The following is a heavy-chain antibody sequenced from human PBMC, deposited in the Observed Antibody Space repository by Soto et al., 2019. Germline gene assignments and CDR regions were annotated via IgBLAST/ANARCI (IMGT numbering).Heavy chain of an antibody. V-gene: IGHV3-13*01. CDR2: IGTAGDT. CDR1: GFTFSSYD. J-gene: IGHJ3*02. Sequence: GGSLRLSCAASGFTFSSYDMHWVRQATGKGLEWVSAIGTAGDTYYPGSVKGRFTISRENAKNSLYLQMNSLRAGDTAVYYCARVPLCSGGSCYPDAFDIWGQGTMVTVSS. CDR3: ARVPLCSGGSCYPDAFDI. D-gene: IGHD2-15*01.